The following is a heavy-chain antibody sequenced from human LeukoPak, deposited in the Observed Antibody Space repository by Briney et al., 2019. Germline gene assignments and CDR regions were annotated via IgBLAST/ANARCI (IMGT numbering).Heavy chain of an antibody. J-gene: IGHJ4*02. CDR1: GFTFSSYA. D-gene: IGHD3-10*01. V-gene: IGHV3-23*01. CDR2: ISGSGGST. Sequence: GGSLRLSCAASGFTFSSYAMSWVRQAPGKGLEWVSAISGSGGSTYYADSVKGRFTISRDNSKNTLYLQMNSLRAEDTAVYYCAKDFSSFFSGLPDYWGQGTLVTVSS. CDR3: AKDFSSFFSGLPDY.